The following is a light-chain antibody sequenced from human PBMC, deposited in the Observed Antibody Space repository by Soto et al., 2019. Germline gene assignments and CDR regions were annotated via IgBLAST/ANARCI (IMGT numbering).Light chain of an antibody. J-gene: IGKJ1*01. V-gene: IGKV1-5*01. CDR2: DVS. Sequence: DIQMTQSPSTLSASVGDRVTITCRASQSISRWLAWYQQKPGEAPKLLIYDVSSLESGVPSRFSGTGSGTEFTLTISSPQPDDAATYYCQQCNTFWTFGQGTKVDIK. CDR3: QQCNTFWT. CDR1: QSISRW.